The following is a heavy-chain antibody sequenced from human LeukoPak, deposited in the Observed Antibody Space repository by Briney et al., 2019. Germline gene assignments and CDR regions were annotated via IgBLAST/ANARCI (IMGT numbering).Heavy chain of an antibody. CDR2: VSHSRST. J-gene: IGHJ3*02. V-gene: IGHV4-39*01. Sequence: SETLSLTCTVSGASISSGSYFCGWIRQPPGKGLEWIGSVSHSRSTYYNPSLRSRITISADTSKSQVSLELTSVTAAATALYYCARHSDSGGYETAFDIWGQGTMVTVSS. D-gene: IGHD3-22*01. CDR1: GASISSGSYF. CDR3: ARHSDSGGYETAFDI.